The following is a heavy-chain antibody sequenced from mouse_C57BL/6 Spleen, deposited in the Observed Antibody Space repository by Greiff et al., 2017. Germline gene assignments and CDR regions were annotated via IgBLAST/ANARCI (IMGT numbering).Heavy chain of an antibody. CDR3: ARSEGDCYSSSVYFDY. V-gene: IGHV1-82*01. D-gene: IGHD1-1*01. J-gene: IGHJ2*01. CDR2: IYPGDGGT. Sequence: QVQLQQSGPELVKPGASVKISCKASGYAFSSSWMNWVKQRPGKGLEWIGRIYPGDGGTNYNGKFKGKATLTVDKSSSTAYMQLSSLTSEDSAVYFCARSEGDCYSSSVYFDYWGQGTTLTVSS. CDR1: GYAFSSSW.